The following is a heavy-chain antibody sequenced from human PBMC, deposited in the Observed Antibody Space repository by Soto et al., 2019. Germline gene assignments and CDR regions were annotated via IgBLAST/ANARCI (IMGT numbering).Heavy chain of an antibody. CDR2: FYLGDSTS. CDR3: ARIIGYCRNNDCSWTFDI. D-gene: IGHD2-2*03. J-gene: IGHJ3*02. V-gene: IGHV5-51*01. CDR1: GYSFISYW. Sequence: PGESLKISCKTSGYSFISYWVAWVRQKPRKGLEWMGTFYLGDSTSTYSPSFQGQVTISVDKSISTAYLHLSSLKASDTAMYYCARIIGYCRNNDCSWTFDIWGQGTTVTVSS.